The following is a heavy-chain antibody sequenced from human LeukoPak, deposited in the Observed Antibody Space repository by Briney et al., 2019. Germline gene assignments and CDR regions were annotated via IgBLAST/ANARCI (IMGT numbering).Heavy chain of an antibody. CDR3: AAKIHLDGFDI. J-gene: IGHJ3*02. Sequence: TSVKVSCKTSGFTFTTSAVQWVRQARGQRLEWIGWIVVGSGNTNYAQKFQARVTFTRDMSTGTAYMDLSSLRSEDTAVYYCAAKIHLDGFDIWGQGTMVTVSS. CDR1: GFTFTTSA. V-gene: IGHV1-58*01. CDR2: IVVGSGNT. D-gene: IGHD5-18*01.